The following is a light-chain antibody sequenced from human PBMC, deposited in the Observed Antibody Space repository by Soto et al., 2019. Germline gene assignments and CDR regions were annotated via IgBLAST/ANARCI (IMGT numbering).Light chain of an antibody. J-gene: IGKJ1*01. CDR2: GAS. CDR1: QSISSSH. Sequence: EIVLTQSPGTLSLSPGERATLSCRASQSISSSHLAWYQQKPGQAPRLLISGASSRATGIPDRFAGSGSGTDFTLTISRLEPEDFEVYYCQQYGSSPRTFGKGTKVDIX. V-gene: IGKV3-20*01. CDR3: QQYGSSPRT.